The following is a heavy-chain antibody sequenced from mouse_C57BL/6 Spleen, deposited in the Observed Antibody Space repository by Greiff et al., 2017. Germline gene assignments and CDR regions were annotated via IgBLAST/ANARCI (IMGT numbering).Heavy chain of an antibody. D-gene: IGHD2-5*01. CDR3: ARSYYSNYGPFDY. CDR2: IDPSDSET. CDR1: GYTFTSYW. V-gene: IGHV1-52*01. J-gene: IGHJ2*01. Sequence: VQLQQPGAELVRPGSSVKLSCKASGYTFTSYWMHWVKQRPIQGLEWIGNIDPSDSETHYNQKFKDKATLTVDKSSSTAYMQISSLTSEDSAVYYCARSYYSNYGPFDYWGQGTTLTVSS.